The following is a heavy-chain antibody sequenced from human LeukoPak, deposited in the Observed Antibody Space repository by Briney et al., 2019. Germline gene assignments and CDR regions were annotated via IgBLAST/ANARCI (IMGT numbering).Heavy chain of an antibody. D-gene: IGHD5-24*01. CDR3: ARGIRKRWLQQHPPNPYYYYGMDV. CDR1: GGTFSSYA. Sequence: SVKVSCKASGGTFSSYAISWVRQAPGQGLEWMGGIIPIFGTANYAQKFQGRVTITADESTSTAYMELSSLRSEDTAVYYCARGIRKRWLQQHPPNPYYYYGMDVWGQGTTVTVSS. CDR2: IIPIFGTA. J-gene: IGHJ6*02. V-gene: IGHV1-69*13.